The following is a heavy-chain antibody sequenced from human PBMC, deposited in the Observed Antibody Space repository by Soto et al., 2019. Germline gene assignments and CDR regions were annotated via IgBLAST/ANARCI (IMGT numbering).Heavy chain of an antibody. CDR2: IYYSGST. CDR3: ARDLSPFYDSSGHGLFDY. D-gene: IGHD3-22*01. CDR1: GGSVSSGSYY. V-gene: IGHV4-61*01. Sequence: PSETLSLTCTVSGGSVSSGSYYWSWIRHPPVKGLECIGYIYYSGSTNYNPSLKSRVTISVDTSKNQFSLKLSSVTAADTAVYYCARDLSPFYDSSGHGLFDYWGQGTLVTVSS. J-gene: IGHJ4*02.